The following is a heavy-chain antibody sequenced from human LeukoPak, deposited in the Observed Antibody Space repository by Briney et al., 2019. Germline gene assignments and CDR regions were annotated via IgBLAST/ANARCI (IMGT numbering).Heavy chain of an antibody. CDR3: ARDSPIVVVPAAMAHYGMDV. CDR1: GYTFTSSG. J-gene: IGHJ6*02. V-gene: IGHV1-18*01. CDR2: ISAYNGNT. Sequence: ASVKVSCKASGYTFTSSGFSWVRQAPGQGLEWMGWISAYNGNTNYAQKLQGRVTMTTDTSTSTAYMELRSLRADDTAVYYCARDSPIVVVPAAMAHYGMDVWGQGTTVTVSS. D-gene: IGHD2-2*01.